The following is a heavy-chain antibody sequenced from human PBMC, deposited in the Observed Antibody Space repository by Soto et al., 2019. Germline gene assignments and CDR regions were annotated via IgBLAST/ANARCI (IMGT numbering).Heavy chain of an antibody. Sequence: GGSLRLSCAASGFTFSSYGMHWVRQAPGRGLEWVAVIWYDGSNKYYADSVKGRFTISRDNSKNTLYLQMNSLRAEDTAVYYCERDHVAVAGTFDYWGQGTLVTVSS. V-gene: IGHV3-33*01. J-gene: IGHJ4*02. CDR1: GFTFSSYG. D-gene: IGHD6-19*01. CDR3: ERDHVAVAGTFDY. CDR2: IWYDGSNK.